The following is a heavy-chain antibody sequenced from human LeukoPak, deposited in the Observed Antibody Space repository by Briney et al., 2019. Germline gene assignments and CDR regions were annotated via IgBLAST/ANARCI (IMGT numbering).Heavy chain of an antibody. V-gene: IGHV3-21*01. Sequence: GGSLRLSCKPTGCTFSPFILPWVRQTPGKGLEGVSSITTDSNTVHYARSVKNRFTISRDDAKQTLYLKMNRLRADDTAVYYCARGAWRVSAGHSNSWRADWWGEGILVTVSS. CDR1: GCTFSPFI. CDR3: ARGAWRVSAGHSNSWRADW. CDR2: ITTDSNTV. D-gene: IGHD1-1*01. J-gene: IGHJ4*02.